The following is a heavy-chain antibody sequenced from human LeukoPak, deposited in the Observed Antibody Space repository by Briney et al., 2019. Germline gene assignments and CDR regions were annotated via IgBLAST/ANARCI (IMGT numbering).Heavy chain of an antibody. CDR1: GYTSTSYY. J-gene: IGHJ4*02. V-gene: IGHV1-46*01. Sequence: ASVKVSCKASGYTSTSYYMHWVRQAPGQGLEWMGIINPSGGSTSYAQKFQGRVTMTRDASTSTVYMELSSLRSEDTAVYYCARDDYLAKNTMIQGYWGQGTLVTVSS. CDR2: INPSGGST. CDR3: ARDDYLAKNTMIQGY. D-gene: IGHD3-22*01.